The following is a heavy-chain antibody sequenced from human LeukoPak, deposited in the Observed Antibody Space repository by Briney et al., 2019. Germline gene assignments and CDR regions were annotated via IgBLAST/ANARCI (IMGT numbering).Heavy chain of an antibody. CDR1: GFNFDNYY. J-gene: IGHJ4*02. CDR3: VRDGSGSDFSLDY. V-gene: IGHV3-7*04. D-gene: IGHD3-10*01. Sequence: GGSLILSCVGSGFNFDNYYMSWVRQPPGKGLEWVADIRHDGSDVYNVDSVRGRFTISRDNAKNSVFLQMNSLKDEDTAVYYCVRDGSGSDFSLDYWGQGTLVTVSS. CDR2: IRHDGSDV.